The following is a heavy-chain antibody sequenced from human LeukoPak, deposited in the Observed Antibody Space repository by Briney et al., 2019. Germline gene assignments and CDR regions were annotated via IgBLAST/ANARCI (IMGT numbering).Heavy chain of an antibody. CDR3: IALRYYYESSGKAYGMDV. CDR2: ISYDGKNE. J-gene: IGHJ6*02. V-gene: IGHV3-30*03. CDR1: GFTFSNFG. Sequence: GGSLRLSCAASGFTFSNFGMHWVRQAPGKGLEWVAVISYDGKNEYYTDSVKGRFTISRDNAKNTLYLQMNSLRAEDTAVYYCIALRYYYESSGKAYGMDVWGQGTTVTVSS. D-gene: IGHD3-22*01.